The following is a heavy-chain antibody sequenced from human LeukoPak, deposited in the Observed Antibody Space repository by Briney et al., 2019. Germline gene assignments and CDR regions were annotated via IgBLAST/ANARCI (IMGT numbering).Heavy chain of an antibody. V-gene: IGHV3-23*01. J-gene: IGHJ6*02. CDR3: ARGLAVAGNCMDV. Sequence: GGSLRLSCAASGFIFNTYAINWVRQAPGKGLEWVSAISGGGDYIYYAHSVKGRFSLSRDNSKNTLHLQMNSLRAEDTAVYYCARGLAVAGNCMDVWGQGTTVTAS. CDR2: ISGGGDYI. CDR1: GFIFNTYA. D-gene: IGHD6-19*01.